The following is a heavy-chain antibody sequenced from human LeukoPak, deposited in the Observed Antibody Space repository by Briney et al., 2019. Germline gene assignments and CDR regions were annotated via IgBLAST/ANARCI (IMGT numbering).Heavy chain of an antibody. V-gene: IGHV3-21*01. Sequence: GGSLRLSCAASGFTFSSYSMNWVRQAPGKGLEWVSSISSRSTYTYYADSVKGRFTISRDNAKNSLYLQMNSLRAEDTAVYYCARDRSGYYQADLDYWGQGTLVTVSS. CDR3: ARDRSGYYQADLDY. D-gene: IGHD3-22*01. J-gene: IGHJ4*02. CDR2: ISSRSTYT. CDR1: GFTFSSYS.